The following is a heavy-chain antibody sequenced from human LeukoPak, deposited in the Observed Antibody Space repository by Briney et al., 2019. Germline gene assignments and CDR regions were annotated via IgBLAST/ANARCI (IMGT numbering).Heavy chain of an antibody. CDR3: ARVFYDSSGTFDY. J-gene: IGHJ4*02. CDR1: GYTFTSYY. Sequence: ASVKVSCKASGYTFTSYYMHWVRQAPGQGVEWMGVINPSGGSTSYAQKFQGRVTMTRDTSTSTAYMELRSLRSDDTAVYYCARVFYDSSGTFDYWGQGTLVTVSS. CDR2: INPSGGST. V-gene: IGHV1-46*01. D-gene: IGHD3-22*01.